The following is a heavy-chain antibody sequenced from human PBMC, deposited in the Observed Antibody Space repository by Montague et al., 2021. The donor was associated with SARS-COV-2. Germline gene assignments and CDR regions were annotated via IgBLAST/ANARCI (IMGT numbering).Heavy chain of an antibody. Sequence: LRLSCAASGFTFNTYIMNWVRQSPGKGLECIGYTSYSGSTDYNPSLKCRVTISIDTSKNQFSLKLSSVTAADTAVYYCARWGEYYDSPYYYYAMDVWGQGTTVTVSS. V-gene: IGHV4-59*12. J-gene: IGHJ6*02. CDR1: GFTFNTYI. D-gene: IGHD3-3*01. CDR2: TSYSGST. CDR3: ARWGEYYDSPYYYYAMDV.